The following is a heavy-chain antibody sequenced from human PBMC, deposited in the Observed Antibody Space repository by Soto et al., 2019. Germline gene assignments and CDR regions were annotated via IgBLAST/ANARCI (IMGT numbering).Heavy chain of an antibody. CDR2: ISTSGNT. D-gene: IGHD3-16*01. CDR1: GVSMINSY. Sequence: PSETLSLTCSVSGVSMINSYCTCIRQSAGKGLEWIVRISTSGNTNYNPSLNSRLTMSVDTSKNQVSLKLTSVTAADTAVYYCARGGGVPALGDPWGQGTLVTVSS. CDR3: ARGGGVPALGDP. J-gene: IGHJ5*02. V-gene: IGHV4-4*07.